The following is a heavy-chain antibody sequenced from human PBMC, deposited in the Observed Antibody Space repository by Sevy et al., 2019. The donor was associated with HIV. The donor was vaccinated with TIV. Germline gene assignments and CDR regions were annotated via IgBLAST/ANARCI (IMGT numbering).Heavy chain of an antibody. V-gene: IGHV3-23*01. J-gene: IGHJ4*02. Sequence: GGSLRLSCAASGFTFSSYAMSLVRQAPGKGLEWVSAISGSGGSTYYADSVKGRFTISRDNSKNTLYLQINSLRAEDTAVYYCAKVSVSTEGCFDYWGQGTLVTVSS. CDR3: AKVSVSTEGCFDY. CDR1: GFTFSSYA. CDR2: ISGSGGST. D-gene: IGHD1-26*01.